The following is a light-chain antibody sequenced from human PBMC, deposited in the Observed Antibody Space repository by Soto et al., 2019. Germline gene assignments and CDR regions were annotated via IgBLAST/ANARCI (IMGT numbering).Light chain of an antibody. CDR1: QSVSSN. CDR3: QQSYITPLT. CDR2: GAS. J-gene: IGKJ4*01. V-gene: IGKV3-15*01. Sequence: EIVLTQSPGTLSLSPGERATLSCRASQSVSSNLAWYQQKPGQAPRLLIYGASTRATGIPARFSGSGSGTDFTLTISSLQPEDFTTYYCQQSYITPLTFGGGTKVDIK.